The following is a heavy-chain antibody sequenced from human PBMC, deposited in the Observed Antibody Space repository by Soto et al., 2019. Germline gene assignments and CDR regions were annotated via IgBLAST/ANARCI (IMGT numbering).Heavy chain of an antibody. V-gene: IGHV3-30-3*01. Sequence: GGSLRLSCAASGFTFSSYAMHWVRQAPGKGLEWVAVISYDGSNKYCADSVKGRFTISRDNSKNTLYLQMNSLRAEDTAVYYCARDGPLETSSGWYSDYWGQGTLVTVSS. CDR2: ISYDGSNK. CDR1: GFTFSSYA. D-gene: IGHD6-19*01. J-gene: IGHJ4*02. CDR3: ARDGPLETSSGWYSDY.